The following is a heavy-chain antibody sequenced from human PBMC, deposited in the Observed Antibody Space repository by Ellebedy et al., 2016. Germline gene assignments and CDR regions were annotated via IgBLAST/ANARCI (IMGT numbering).Heavy chain of an antibody. Sequence: ASVKVSCXASGGTFSSYAINWVRQATGQGLEWLGWMNPNSGNTGYAQKFQGRVTMTRDTSIRTAYMELSNLRFEDTAVYYCARPSPFYEPYSAFDYWGQGTLVTVSS. V-gene: IGHV1-8*02. CDR3: ARPSPFYEPYSAFDY. D-gene: IGHD3-16*01. J-gene: IGHJ4*02. CDR2: MNPNSGNT. CDR1: GGTFSSYA.